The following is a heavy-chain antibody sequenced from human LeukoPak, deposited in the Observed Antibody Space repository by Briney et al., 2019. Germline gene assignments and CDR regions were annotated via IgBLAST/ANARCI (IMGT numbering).Heavy chain of an antibody. CDR3: ARYLDYGGNSRVFQH. D-gene: IGHD4-23*01. CDR1: AFTFSSYS. V-gene: IGHV4-59*12. Sequence: GSLRLSCAASAFTFSSYSMNWVRQAPGKGLEWIGYFIYSGHINYNPSLKSRVIISADTSKNRFSLRLTSVTAADTAVYYCARYLDYGGNSRVFQHWGQGTLVTVSS. J-gene: IGHJ1*01. CDR2: FIYSGHI.